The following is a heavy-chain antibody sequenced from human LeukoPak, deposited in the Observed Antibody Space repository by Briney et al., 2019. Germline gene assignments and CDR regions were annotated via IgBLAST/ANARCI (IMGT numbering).Heavy chain of an antibody. CDR1: GGTFSSYA. D-gene: IGHD6-19*01. Sequence: GASVKVSCKASGGTFSSYAISWVRQAPGQGLEWMGGIIPIFGTANYAQKFQGRVTITADESTSTAYMELSSLRSEDTAVYYYARDGSPSGCSLDCWGQGTLVTVSS. J-gene: IGHJ4*02. CDR2: IIPIFGTA. CDR3: ARDGSPSGCSLDC. V-gene: IGHV1-69*13.